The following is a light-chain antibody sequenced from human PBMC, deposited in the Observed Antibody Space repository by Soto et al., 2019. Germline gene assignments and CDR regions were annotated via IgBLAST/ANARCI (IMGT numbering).Light chain of an antibody. CDR1: QSVSSSY. J-gene: IGKJ1*01. Sequence: EIVLTQSAGTLSLSPGERATLSCRASQSVSSSYLAWYQQKPGQAPRLLIYGASSRATGIPDRFSGSGSGTDFTLTISRLEPEDFAVYYCQQYVSPWTFGQGTKVDIK. CDR2: GAS. CDR3: QQYVSPWT. V-gene: IGKV3-20*01.